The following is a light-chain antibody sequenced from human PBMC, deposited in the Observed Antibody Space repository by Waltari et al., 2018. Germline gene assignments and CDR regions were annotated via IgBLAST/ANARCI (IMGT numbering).Light chain of an antibody. J-gene: IGKJ4*01. CDR1: QTINTY. CDR3: QQAYTTV. CDR2: VTN. Sequence: DMQLTQSPSSLSASVGDRVTVTCRASQTINTYINWYQMKQGKAPKRLIYVTNSRRSGGPVRFSGHGSGTDFSLTISSLQPEDFATYYCQQAYTTVFGGGTRVDI. V-gene: IGKV1-39*01.